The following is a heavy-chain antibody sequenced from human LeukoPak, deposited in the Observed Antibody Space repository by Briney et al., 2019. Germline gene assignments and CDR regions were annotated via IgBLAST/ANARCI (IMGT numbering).Heavy chain of an antibody. Sequence: ASVKVSCTTSGGTFNTYTLNWVRQAPGQGLEWMGGIIPIHGTTSYAQKFQGRVTITADESTSTAYMELSSLRSEDTAVYYCARPTLAYYDSFGYYRDFDYWGQGTLVTVSS. CDR3: ARPTLAYYDSFGYYRDFDY. V-gene: IGHV1-69*13. CDR2: IIPIHGTT. D-gene: IGHD3-22*01. CDR1: GGTFNTYT. J-gene: IGHJ4*02.